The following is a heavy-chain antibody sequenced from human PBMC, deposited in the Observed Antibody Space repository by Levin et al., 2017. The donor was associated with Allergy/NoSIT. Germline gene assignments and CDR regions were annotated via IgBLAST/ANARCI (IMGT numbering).Heavy chain of an antibody. Sequence: ASVKVSCKASGYTFTGYYMHWVRQAPGQGLEWMGRINPNSGGTNYAQKFQGRVTMTRDTSISTAYMELSRLRSDDTAVYYCARDLGYCSGGSCYKVSGAFDSWGQGTMVTVSS. D-gene: IGHD2-15*01. CDR3: ARDLGYCSGGSCYKVSGAFDS. V-gene: IGHV1-2*06. CDR2: INPNSGGT. J-gene: IGHJ3*02. CDR1: GYTFTGYY.